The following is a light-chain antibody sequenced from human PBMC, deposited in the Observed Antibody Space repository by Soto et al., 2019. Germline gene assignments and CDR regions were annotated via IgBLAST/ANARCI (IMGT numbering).Light chain of an antibody. CDR2: AAS. CDR3: RQANSFRLS. CDR1: QGINKW. Sequence: DIQMTQSPSSVSAAVGDRVTITCRASQGINKWLAWYQQKPGKAPQLLISAASTLRRGVPSGFSGSGSGTDFILTISNLQTEDFATCFCRQANSFRLSFGRGTRVEI. J-gene: IGKJ4*01. V-gene: IGKV1-12*01.